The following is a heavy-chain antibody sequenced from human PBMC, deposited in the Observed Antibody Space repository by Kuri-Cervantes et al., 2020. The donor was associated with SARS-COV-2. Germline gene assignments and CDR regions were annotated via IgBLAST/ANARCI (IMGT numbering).Heavy chain of an antibody. CDR3: ARVAGEGPIYYYYMDA. Sequence: GESLKISCAASGFTFSSYWMSWVRQAPGKGLEWVANIKQDGSEKYYVDSVKGRFTISRDNAKNSLYLQMNSLRAEDTAVYYCARVAGEGPIYYYYMDAWGKGTTVTVSS. CDR2: IKQDGSEK. CDR1: GFTFSSYW. D-gene: IGHD2-21*01. J-gene: IGHJ6*03. V-gene: IGHV3-7*04.